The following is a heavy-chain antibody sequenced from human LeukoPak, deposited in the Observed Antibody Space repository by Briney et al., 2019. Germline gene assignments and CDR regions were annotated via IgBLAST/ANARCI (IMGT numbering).Heavy chain of an antibody. J-gene: IGHJ4*02. CDR2: IIPIFGTA. D-gene: IGHD6-19*01. CDR1: GGTFSSYA. CDR3: ARDRDGRGGWDY. V-gene: IGHV1-69*13. Sequence: SVKVSCKASGGTFSSYAISWVRQAPGQGLEWMGGIIPIFGTANYAQKFQGRVTITADESTSTAYMELSSLRSEDTAVYYCARDRDGRGGWDYWGQGTLVTVSS.